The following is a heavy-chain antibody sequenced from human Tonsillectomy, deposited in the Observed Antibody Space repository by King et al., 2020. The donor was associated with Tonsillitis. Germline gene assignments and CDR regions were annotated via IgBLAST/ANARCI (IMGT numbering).Heavy chain of an antibody. V-gene: IGHV1-2*02. D-gene: IGHD2-15*01. CDR1: GYTFSDYY. CDR2: INPDNGGT. Sequence: QPVQSGADVKKPGASVKVSCKASGYTFSDYYIHWVRQAPGQGLEWMGWINPDNGGTNYAQRFQDRVTMTRDTSISTAYVELSRLTSDDTAVYYCARGGYCSGGSCFLHRYYLDHWGQGTLVTVSS. CDR3: ARGGYCSGGSCFLHRYYLDH. J-gene: IGHJ4*02.